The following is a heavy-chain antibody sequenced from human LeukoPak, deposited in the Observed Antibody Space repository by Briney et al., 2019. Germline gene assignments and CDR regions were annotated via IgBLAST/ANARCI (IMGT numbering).Heavy chain of an antibody. CDR1: GFSFSSYW. D-gene: IGHD2-21*01. J-gene: IGHJ4*02. V-gene: IGHV3-7*01. CDR2: IKQDGSEK. CDR3: ARAALGESVY. Sequence: GGSLRLSCAPSGFSFSSYWMTWVRQAPGKGLEWVANIKQDGSEKDYVDSVKGRFTISRDNARDSLYLQMSSLRAEDTAVYYCARAALGESVYWGQGTLVTVSS.